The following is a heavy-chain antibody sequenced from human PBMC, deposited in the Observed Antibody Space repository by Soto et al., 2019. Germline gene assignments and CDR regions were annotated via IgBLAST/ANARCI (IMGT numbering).Heavy chain of an antibody. CDR2: IIPLFGPA. D-gene: IGHD6-19*01. J-gene: IGHJ4*02. CDR1: GGTFSTYA. Sequence: QVQLEQSGGEVKQPGSSVRVSCKTSGGTFSTYAINWVRQAPGQGLEWMGAIIPLFGPADYSQKFQGRVTITADESTSTADMELSSLRFDDTAVYFCARPKGTYSSGYYYFDFWGQGTLVTVSS. CDR3: ARPKGTYSSGYYYFDF. V-gene: IGHV1-69*01.